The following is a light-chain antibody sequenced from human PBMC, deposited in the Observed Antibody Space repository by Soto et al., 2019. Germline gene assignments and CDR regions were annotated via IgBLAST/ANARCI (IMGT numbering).Light chain of an antibody. V-gene: IGKV3-15*01. Sequence: EIVMTQSPATLSVSPGEGATLSCRASQSVSSKLAWYQQKPGQAPRLLIYGASSRATTIPARFSGSGSGTELTLTISSLQSEDSAVYYCQQYNDWPGLTFGGGTQVEIK. CDR3: QQYNDWPGLT. J-gene: IGKJ4*01. CDR2: GAS. CDR1: QSVSSK.